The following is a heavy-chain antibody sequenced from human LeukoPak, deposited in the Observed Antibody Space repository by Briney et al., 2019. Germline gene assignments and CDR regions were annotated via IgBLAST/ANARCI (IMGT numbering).Heavy chain of an antibody. CDR2: IYHSGST. V-gene: IGHV4-4*02. CDR1: GGSIISSNW. D-gene: IGHD3-9*01. CDR3: ARDLRYFSL. Sequence: SETLSLTCAVSGGSIISSNWWNWVRQPAGKGLEWIGEIYHSGSTNYNPSLKSRVTISLDKCKNQFSLHLTSVTAAVTAVYYCARDLRYFSLWGQGTLVTVSS. J-gene: IGHJ4*02.